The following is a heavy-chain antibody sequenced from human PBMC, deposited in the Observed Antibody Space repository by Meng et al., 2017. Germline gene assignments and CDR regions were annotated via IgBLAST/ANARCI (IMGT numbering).Heavy chain of an antibody. D-gene: IGHD6-19*01. CDR2: MNPNSGNT. Sequence: GQVVQSGAEVKKPGGSVKVSCKASGYTFTSYDINWVRQATGQGLEWMGWMNPNSGNTGYAQKFQGRVTITRNTSISTAYMELSSLRSEDTAVYYCARGLAVAGTVFWFDPWGQGTLVTVSS. V-gene: IGHV1-8*03. CDR3: ARGLAVAGTVFWFDP. J-gene: IGHJ5*02. CDR1: GYTFTSYD.